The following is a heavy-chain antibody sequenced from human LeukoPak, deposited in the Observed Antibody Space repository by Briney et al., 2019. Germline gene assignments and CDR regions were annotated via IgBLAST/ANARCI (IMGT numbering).Heavy chain of an antibody. CDR1: GDSITNSRFY. Sequence: PSETLSLTCTVSGDSITNSRFYWGWIRQPPGKGLEWIGSVYHSGGTYHSPSLKSRLTISLDKSKNQFSLQLTSVTAADTAVYYCARARRGVYYDILTSSYSLDYWGQGTLVTVSS. V-gene: IGHV4-39*07. D-gene: IGHD3-9*01. J-gene: IGHJ4*02. CDR3: ARARRGVYYDILTSSYSLDY. CDR2: VYHSGGT.